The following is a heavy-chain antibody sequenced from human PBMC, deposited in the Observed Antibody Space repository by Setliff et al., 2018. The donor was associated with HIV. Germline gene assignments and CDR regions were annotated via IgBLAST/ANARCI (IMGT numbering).Heavy chain of an antibody. D-gene: IGHD4-17*01. V-gene: IGHV4-34*01. J-gene: IGHJ4*02. CDR2: IYYSGSI. CDR1: GGSFSGYY. Sequence: SETLSLTCGVHGGSFSGYYWSWIRQPPGKGLEWIGSIYYSGSIYYNPSLKSRVTMSVDTSKNQFSLKLSSVTAVDTAVYYCAKKGNGDYHLDYWGQGTLVTVS. CDR3: AKKGNGDYHLDY.